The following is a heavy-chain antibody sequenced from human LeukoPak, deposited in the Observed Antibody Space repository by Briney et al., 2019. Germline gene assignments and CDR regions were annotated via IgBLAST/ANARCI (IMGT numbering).Heavy chain of an antibody. J-gene: IGHJ4*02. CDR2: ISYDGSNK. CDR1: GFTFSSYG. Sequence: GGSLRLSCAASGFTFSSYGMHWVRQAPGKGLEWVAVISYDGSNKYYADSVKGRFTISRDNSKNTLYLQMNSLRAEDTAVYYCAKGVFLDSSGFDLDYWGQGTLVTVSS. D-gene: IGHD3-22*01. CDR3: AKGVFLDSSGFDLDY. V-gene: IGHV3-30*18.